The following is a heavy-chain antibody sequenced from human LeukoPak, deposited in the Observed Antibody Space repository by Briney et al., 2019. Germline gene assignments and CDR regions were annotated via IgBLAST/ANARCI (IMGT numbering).Heavy chain of an antibody. J-gene: IGHJ4*02. V-gene: IGHV3-23*01. CDR3: ANYIVVVPSGPGY. D-gene: IGHD2-2*01. Sequence: GGSLRLSCAASGFTFSSYAMSWVRQAPGKGLEWVSAISGSGGSTYYADSVKGRFTISRDNSENTLYLQMNSLRAEDTAVYYCANYIVVVPSGPGYWGQGTLVTVSS. CDR2: ISGSGGST. CDR1: GFTFSSYA.